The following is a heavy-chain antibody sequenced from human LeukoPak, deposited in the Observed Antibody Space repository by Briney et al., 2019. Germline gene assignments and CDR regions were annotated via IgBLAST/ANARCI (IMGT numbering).Heavy chain of an antibody. V-gene: IGHV3-7*01. CDR3: ARVDY. J-gene: IGHJ4*02. CDR2: IKEDGSEK. CDR1: GFTFSDYW. Sequence: GGSLRLSCAASGFTFSDYWMSWVRQAPGTGLEWVANIKEDGSEKFYVDSVKGRFTISRDNAKNSLYLQMNSLRAEDTAVYYCARVDYWGQGTLVTVSS.